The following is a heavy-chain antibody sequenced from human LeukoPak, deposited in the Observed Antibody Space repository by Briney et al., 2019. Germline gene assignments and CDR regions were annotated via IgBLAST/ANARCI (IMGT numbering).Heavy chain of an antibody. J-gene: IGHJ4*02. Sequence: ASVKVSCKASGYTFPSYGISWVRQAPGQGLEWMGWISTYNGDTNYAQKLQGRVTMTTDTSTNTAYMELRSLRSDDTAVYYCARWRAGGNGDYWGQGTLVTVSS. V-gene: IGHV1-18*01. D-gene: IGHD1-1*01. CDR1: GYTFPSYG. CDR2: ISTYNGDT. CDR3: ARWRAGGNGDY.